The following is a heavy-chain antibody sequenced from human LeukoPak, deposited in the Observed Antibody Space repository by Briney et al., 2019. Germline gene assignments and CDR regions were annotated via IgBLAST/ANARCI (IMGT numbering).Heavy chain of an antibody. V-gene: IGHV3-7*01. D-gene: IGHD2-21*01. CDR3: ARDGDGPYYFDY. J-gene: IGHJ4*02. CDR2: INKDGGEK. Sequence: GGSLRLSCAASGFTFSSYWMSWVRQAPGKGLEWVANINKDGGEKYYVDSVKGRFTISRDNAKNSLYLQMNSLRAEDTAVYYCARDGDGPYYFDYWGQGTLVTVSS. CDR1: GFTFSSYW.